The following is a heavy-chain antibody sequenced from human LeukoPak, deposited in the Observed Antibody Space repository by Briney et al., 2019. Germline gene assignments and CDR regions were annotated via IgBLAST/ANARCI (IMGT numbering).Heavy chain of an antibody. CDR1: GFTFSDYY. Sequence: GGSLRLSCAASGFTFSDYYMSWFRQAPGKGLEWISYISTTDNTIYYADSVKGRFTISRDNAGNSLYLQMNSLRAEDTAVYYCARGVFLAPQFDYWGQGTLVTVS. CDR3: ARGVFLAPQFDY. V-gene: IGHV3-11*01. D-gene: IGHD3-10*02. CDR2: ISTTDNTI. J-gene: IGHJ4*02.